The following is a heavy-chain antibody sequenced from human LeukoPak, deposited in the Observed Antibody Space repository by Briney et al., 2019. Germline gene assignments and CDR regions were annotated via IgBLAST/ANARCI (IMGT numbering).Heavy chain of an antibody. Sequence: GGSLRLSCAASGFTFNDYYMSWTRQAPGKGLEWVSTIYSGDIKYTDSVKGRFTISRDNAKNSLYLQMDSLRAEDTAVYYCARTYSSSWSGLNYWGQGTLVTVSS. V-gene: IGHV3-11*01. J-gene: IGHJ4*02. CDR2: IYSGDI. D-gene: IGHD6-13*01. CDR1: GFTFNDYY. CDR3: ARTYSSSWSGLNY.